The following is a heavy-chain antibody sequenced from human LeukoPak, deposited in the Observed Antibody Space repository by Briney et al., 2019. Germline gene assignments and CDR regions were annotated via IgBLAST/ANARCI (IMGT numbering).Heavy chain of an antibody. CDR1: GFAFSRYW. Sequence: GGSLRLSCAASGFAFSRYWMAWVRQAPGKGLEWVSGISGSGDTTYYADSVKGRFTISRDNSKNTLYLQMSSLRAEDTAVYYCAKDASNYFWYFDLWGRGTLVTVSS. CDR3: AKDASNYFWYFDL. D-gene: IGHD1-1*01. V-gene: IGHV3-23*01. CDR2: ISGSGDTT. J-gene: IGHJ2*01.